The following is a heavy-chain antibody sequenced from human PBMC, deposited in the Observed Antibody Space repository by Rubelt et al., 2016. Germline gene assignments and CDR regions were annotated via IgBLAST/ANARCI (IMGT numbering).Heavy chain of an antibody. D-gene: IGHD5-18*01. CDR1: GGSFSGYY. CDR3: ARGRGGYSYGTGVGLLY. J-gene: IGHJ4*02. CDR2: INHSGST. V-gene: IGHV4-34*01. Sequence: QVQLQQWGAGLLKPSETLSLTCAVYGGSFSGYYWSWIRQPPGKGLEWIGEINHSGSTNYNPSGKSMVTIVVETSKNQFSLSLGHGTAADTAVYYGARGRGGYSYGTGVGLLYWGQGTLVTVSS.